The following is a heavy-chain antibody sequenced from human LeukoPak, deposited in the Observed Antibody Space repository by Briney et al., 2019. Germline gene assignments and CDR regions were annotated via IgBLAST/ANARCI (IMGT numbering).Heavy chain of an antibody. CDR2: ISGSDGST. J-gene: IGHJ3*02. D-gene: IGHD6-19*01. Sequence: PGGSLRLSCAASGFTFSSFAVSWVRQAPGKGLEWVSVISGSDGSTYYADSVKGRFTISRDNSKNTLYLQLNSVRAEDTAVFYCAKPRGEKWLVGLYDAFDIWGQGTMVTVSS. CDR3: AKPRGEKWLVGLYDAFDI. V-gene: IGHV3-23*01. CDR1: GFTFSSFA.